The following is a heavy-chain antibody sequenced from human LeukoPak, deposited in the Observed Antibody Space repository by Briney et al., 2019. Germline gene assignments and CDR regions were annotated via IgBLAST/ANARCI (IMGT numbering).Heavy chain of an antibody. CDR2: IYYSGST. J-gene: IGHJ4*02. CDR3: ARYYYGSGTYQEFDY. CDR1: GGSISSSSYY. Sequence: PSETLSLTCTVSGGSISSSSYYWGWIRQPPGKGLEWIGSIYYSGSTYYNPSLKSRVTISVDTSKNQFSLKLSSVTAADTAVYYCARYYYGSGTYQEFDYWGQGTLVTVSS. D-gene: IGHD3-10*01. V-gene: IGHV4-39*07.